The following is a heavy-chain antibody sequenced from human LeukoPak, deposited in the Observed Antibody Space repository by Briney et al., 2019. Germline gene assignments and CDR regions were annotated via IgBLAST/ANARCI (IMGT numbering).Heavy chain of an antibody. J-gene: IGHJ1*01. CDR3: AKDSYYDSSGYNYVGNFQH. CDR2: ISGSGGTT. V-gene: IGHV3-23*01. D-gene: IGHD3-22*01. Sequence: GGSLRLSCAASGITFNNYAMTWVRQAPGKGLEWVSLISGSGGTTYYADSVKGRFTISRDNSKNTLDLQLNSLRPDDTAVYYCAKDSYYDSSGYNYVGNFQHWGQGTLVTVSS. CDR1: GITFNNYA.